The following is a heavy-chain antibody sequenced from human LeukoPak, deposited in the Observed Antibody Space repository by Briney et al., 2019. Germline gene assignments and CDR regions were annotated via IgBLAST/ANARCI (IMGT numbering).Heavy chain of an antibody. CDR3: ARVHCSGGSCYLDP. CDR1: GYSFTNYY. J-gene: IGHJ5*02. Sequence: GASVKVSCKASGYSFTNYYIHWVRQAPGQGLEWMGIVNPSGGSTTYAQEFQGRVTMTRDTSTSTVYMELSSLRSEDTAVYYCARVHCSGGSCYLDPWGQGTLVTVSS. CDR2: VNPSGGST. V-gene: IGHV1-46*01. D-gene: IGHD2-15*01.